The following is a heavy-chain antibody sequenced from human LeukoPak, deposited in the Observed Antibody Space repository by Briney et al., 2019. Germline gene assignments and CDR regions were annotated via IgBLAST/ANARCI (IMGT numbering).Heavy chain of an antibody. CDR3: VTPQYSSSWYYFDY. CDR1: GFTFSSYW. V-gene: IGHV3-74*01. Sequence: GGSLRLSCAASGFTFSSYWMHWVRQAPGKGLVWVSRIDSDGSSTSYADSVKGRFTISRDNAKNTLYLQMNSLRAEDTAVYYCVTPQYSSSWYYFDYWGQGTLSPSPQ. CDR2: IDSDGSST. D-gene: IGHD6-13*01. J-gene: IGHJ4*02.